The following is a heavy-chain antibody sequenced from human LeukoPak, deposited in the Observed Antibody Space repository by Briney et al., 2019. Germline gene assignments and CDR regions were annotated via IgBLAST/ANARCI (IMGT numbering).Heavy chain of an antibody. CDR3: ARAGWRGGFDY. D-gene: IGHD6-19*01. CDR1: GGFISSGGYS. V-gene: IGHV4-30-2*01. J-gene: IGHJ4*02. Sequence: SETLALTCAVSGGFISSGGYSWSWIRQPPGKGLEWIGYIYHSGSTYYNPSLKSRVTISVDRSKNQFSLKLSSVTAADTAVYYCARAGWRGGFDYWGQGTLVTVSS. CDR2: IYHSGST.